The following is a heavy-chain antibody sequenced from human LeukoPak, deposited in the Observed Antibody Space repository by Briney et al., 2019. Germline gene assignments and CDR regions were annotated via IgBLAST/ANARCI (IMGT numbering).Heavy chain of an antibody. V-gene: IGHV1-18*01. CDR2: ISAYNGNT. D-gene: IGHD6-13*01. J-gene: IGHJ6*02. CDR3: ATSIAAAGYGMDV. CDR1: GYTFTSYG. Sequence: GASVKVSCKASGYTFTSYGISWVRQAPGQGLEWMGWISAYNGNTNYAQKFQGRVTMTEDTSTDTAYMELSSLRSEDTAVYYCATSIAAAGYGMDVWGQGTTVTVSS.